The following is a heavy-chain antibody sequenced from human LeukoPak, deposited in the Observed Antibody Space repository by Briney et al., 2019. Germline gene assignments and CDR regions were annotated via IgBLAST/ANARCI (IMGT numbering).Heavy chain of an antibody. D-gene: IGHD2-2*01. J-gene: IGHJ6*03. CDR2: IYTSGST. Sequence: SETLFLTCSVPGGSLSSYYWSWVRQPAGKGLEWIGRIYTSGSTNYKPSLKSRVTISVDKAKNQVSLKLSSVTAADTAVYYCARDAVCSSTSCYGYYYYYMDVWGKGTTVTVSS. V-gene: IGHV4-4*07. CDR1: GGSLSSYY. CDR3: ARDAVCSSTSCYGYYYYYMDV.